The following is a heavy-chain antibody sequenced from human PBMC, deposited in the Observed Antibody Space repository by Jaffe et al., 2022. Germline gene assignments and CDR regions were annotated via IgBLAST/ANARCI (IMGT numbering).Heavy chain of an antibody. J-gene: IGHJ1*01. V-gene: IGHV1-3*01. CDR3: ARTSTVAVHAEYFQH. D-gene: IGHD6-19*01. Sequence: QVQLVQSGAEVKKPGASVKVSCKASGYTFTSYAMHWVRQAPGQRLEWMGWINAGNGNTKYSQKFQGRVTITRDTSASTAYMELSSLRSEDTAVYYCARTSTVAVHAEYFQHWGQGTLVTVSS. CDR1: GYTFTSYA. CDR2: INAGNGNT.